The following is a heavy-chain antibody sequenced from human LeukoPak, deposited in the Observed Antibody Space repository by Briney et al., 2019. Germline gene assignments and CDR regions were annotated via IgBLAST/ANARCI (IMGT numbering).Heavy chain of an antibody. Sequence: SETLSLTCTVSGGSISSHYWSWIRQPPGKGLEWIGEINHSGGTNYNPSLKSRVTISVDTSKNQFSLKLSSVTAADTAVYYCARGAFNGYKSPWGQGTLVTVSS. J-gene: IGHJ5*02. CDR1: GGSISSHY. D-gene: IGHD5-24*01. V-gene: IGHV4-34*01. CDR2: INHSGGT. CDR3: ARGAFNGYKSP.